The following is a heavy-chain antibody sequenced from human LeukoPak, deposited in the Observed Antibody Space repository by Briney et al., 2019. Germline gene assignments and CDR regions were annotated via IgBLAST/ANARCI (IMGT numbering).Heavy chain of an antibody. J-gene: IGHJ4*02. CDR3: ARGAEGYPLPHYFDY. CDR2: IYYSGST. CDR1: GGSISSYY. D-gene: IGHD5-18*01. Sequence: SETLSLTCTVSGGSISSYYWSWIRQPPGKGLEWIGYIYYSGSTNYNPSLKSRVTISVDTSKNQFSLKLTSVTAADTAVYYCARGAEGYPLPHYFDYWGQGTLVTVSS. V-gene: IGHV4-59*01.